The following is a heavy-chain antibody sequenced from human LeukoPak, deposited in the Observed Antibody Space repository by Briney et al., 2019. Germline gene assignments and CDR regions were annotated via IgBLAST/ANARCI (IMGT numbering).Heavy chain of an antibody. CDR1: GNSISSFY. CDR2: IHYSVGT. D-gene: IGHD3-16*02. CDR3: ARVSYDYVWGSYRPGYYFDY. V-gene: IGHV4-59*12. Sequence: SETLSLTCTVSGNSISSFYWSWIRQPPGKGLEWIGYIHYSVGTKYNPSLKSRVTMSVDTSKNQFSLKLSSVTAADTAVYYCARVSYDYVWGSYRPGYYFDYWGQGTLVTVSS. J-gene: IGHJ4*02.